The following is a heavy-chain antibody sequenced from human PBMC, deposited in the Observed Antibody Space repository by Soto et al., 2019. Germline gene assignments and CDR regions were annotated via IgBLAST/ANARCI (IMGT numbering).Heavy chain of an antibody. V-gene: IGHV4-34*01. CDR2: INHSGST. CDR3: ASALHQLPPGGY. CDR1: GGSFSGYY. Sequence: PSETLSLTCAVYGGSFSGYYWSWIRQPPGKGLEWIGEINHSGSTNYNPSLKSRVTISVDTSKNQFSLKLSSVTAADTAVYYCASALHQLPPGGYWGQGTLITVSS. D-gene: IGHD2-2*01. J-gene: IGHJ4*02.